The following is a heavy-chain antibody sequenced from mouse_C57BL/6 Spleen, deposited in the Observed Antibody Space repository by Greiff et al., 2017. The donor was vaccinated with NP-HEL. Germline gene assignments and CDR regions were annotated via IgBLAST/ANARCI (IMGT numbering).Heavy chain of an antibody. Sequence: VQLQESGAELVRPGASVTLSCKASGYTFTDYEMHWVKQTPVHGLEWIGAIDPETGGTAYNQKFKGKAILTADKSSSTAYMELRSLTSEDSAVYYYTRYGNYLYYFDYWGQGTTLTVSS. J-gene: IGHJ2*01. CDR3: TRYGNYLYYFDY. D-gene: IGHD2-1*01. CDR2: IDPETGGT. V-gene: IGHV1-15*01. CDR1: GYTFTDYE.